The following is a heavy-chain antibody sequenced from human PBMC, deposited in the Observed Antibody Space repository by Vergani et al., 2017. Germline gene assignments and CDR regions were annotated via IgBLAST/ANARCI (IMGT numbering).Heavy chain of an antibody. CDR1: GFRFSSYG. Sequence: QVQLVESGGGVVQPGRSLRLSCAASGFRFSSYGMNWVRQAPGKGLEWVAVIWYDGSNKYYADSVEGRFTISRDNSQNTVNLQMNSLRVDDTAVYYCSKGWGGWNGSSCSYYIDVWGKGTTVTVSS. J-gene: IGHJ6*03. CDR2: IWYDGSNK. V-gene: IGHV3-33*06. CDR3: SKGWGGWNGSSCSYYIDV. D-gene: IGHD3-16*01.